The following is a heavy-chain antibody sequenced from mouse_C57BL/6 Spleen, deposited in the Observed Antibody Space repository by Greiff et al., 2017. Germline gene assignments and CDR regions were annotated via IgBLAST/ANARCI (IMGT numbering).Heavy chain of an antibody. CDR1: GYSFTGYY. V-gene: IGHV1-42*01. D-gene: IGHD2-12*01. CDR3: ARSYYSEGFAY. Sequence: EVQRVESGPELVKPGASVKISCKASGYSFTGYYMNWVKQSPEKSLEWIGEINPSTGGTTYNQKFKAKATLTVDKSSSTAYMQLKSLTSEDSAVYYCARSYYSEGFAYWGQGTLVTVSA. CDR2: INPSTGGT. J-gene: IGHJ3*01.